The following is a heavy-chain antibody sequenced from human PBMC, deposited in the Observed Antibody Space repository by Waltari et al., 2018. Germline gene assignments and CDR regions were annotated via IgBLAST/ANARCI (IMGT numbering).Heavy chain of an antibody. CDR2: IRKDGNAR. D-gene: IGHD3-3*01. Sequence: EVQLVESGGGLVQPGGSLSLCCAAPGFMLSHHWMSWVRQAPGKGLQWVAIIRKDGNARFYVDSVKGRFTISRDNARNSLYLQMNSLRVEDTAVYYCARDVGYYTFDNWGQGTLVTVSS. CDR3: ARDVGYYTFDN. V-gene: IGHV3-7*01. J-gene: IGHJ4*02. CDR1: GFMLSHHW.